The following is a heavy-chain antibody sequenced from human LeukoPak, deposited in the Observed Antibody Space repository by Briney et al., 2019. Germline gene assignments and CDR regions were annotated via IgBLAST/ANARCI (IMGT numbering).Heavy chain of an antibody. CDR3: AKSIVVVPAAIDPIDY. CDR1: GFTLSSYG. D-gene: IGHD2-2*02. Sequence: GGSLRLSCAASGFTLSSYGMHWVRQAPGKGLEWVAFIRYDGSNKYYADSVKGRFTTSRDNSKNTLYLQMNSLRAEDTAVYYCAKSIVVVPAAIDPIDYWGQGTLVTVSS. CDR2: IRYDGSNK. J-gene: IGHJ4*02. V-gene: IGHV3-30*02.